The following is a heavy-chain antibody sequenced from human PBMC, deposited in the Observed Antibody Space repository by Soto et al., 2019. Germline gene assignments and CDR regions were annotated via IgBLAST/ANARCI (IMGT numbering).Heavy chain of an antibody. Sequence: QVQLVESGGGVVQPGRSLRLCCAVSGFTFSSYRMHWVRQAPGTGLEWVAHISYDGSNEHYLDSVKGLVTISRDTSKNTLYFQMNSVRANVTAVYYCANDSSNHDRSGYYIFDDWGQGTLVTVSS. V-gene: IGHV3-30*18. J-gene: IGHJ4*02. CDR2: ISYDGSNE. CDR1: GFTFSSYR. CDR3: ANDSSNHDRSGYYIFDD. D-gene: IGHD3-22*01.